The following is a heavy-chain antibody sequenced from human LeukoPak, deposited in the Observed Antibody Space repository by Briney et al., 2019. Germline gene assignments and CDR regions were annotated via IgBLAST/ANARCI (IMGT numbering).Heavy chain of an antibody. CDR1: GFTFSSYG. CDR2: IWYDGSNK. Sequence: PGGSLRLSCAASGFTFSSYGMHWVRQAPGKGLEWVAVIWYDGSNKYYADSVKGRFTISRDNSKNTLYLQMNSLRAEDTAVYYCARDSYDFWSGYSIYGTDVWGQGTTVTVSS. CDR3: ARDSYDFWSGYSIYGTDV. V-gene: IGHV3-33*01. J-gene: IGHJ6*02. D-gene: IGHD3-3*01.